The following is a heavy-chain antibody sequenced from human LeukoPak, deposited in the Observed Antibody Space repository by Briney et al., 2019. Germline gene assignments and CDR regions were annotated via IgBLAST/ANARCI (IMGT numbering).Heavy chain of an antibody. CDR3: AKEIVATPYYYYYYYGMDV. V-gene: IGHV3-30*18. CDR2: ISYDGSNK. J-gene: IGHJ6*02. D-gene: IGHD5-12*01. CDR1: GFTFSTYG. Sequence: GGSLRLSCAASGFTFSTYGMHWVRQAPGKGLEWVAVISYDGSNKYYADSVKGRFTISRDNSKNTLYLQMNSLRAEDTAVYYCAKEIVATPYYYYYYYGMDVWGQGTTVTVSS.